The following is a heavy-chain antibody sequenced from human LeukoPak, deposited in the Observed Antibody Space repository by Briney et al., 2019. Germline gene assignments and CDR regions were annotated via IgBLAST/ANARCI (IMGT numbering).Heavy chain of an antibody. D-gene: IGHD4-17*01. Sequence: GASVKVSCKVSGYTLTELSMHWVRQPPGKGLEWMGGFDPEDGETIYAQKFQGRVTMTEDTSTDTAYMELSSLRSEDTAVYYCATDSMTTVTTGAFDIWGQGTMVTVSS. J-gene: IGHJ3*02. CDR1: GYTLTELS. CDR3: ATDSMTTVTTGAFDI. V-gene: IGHV1-24*01. CDR2: FDPEDGET.